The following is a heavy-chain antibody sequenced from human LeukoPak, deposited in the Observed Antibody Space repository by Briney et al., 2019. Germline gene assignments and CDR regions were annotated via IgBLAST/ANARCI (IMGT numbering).Heavy chain of an antibody. CDR1: GFTFSDYS. Sequence: GGSLRLSCAASGFTFSDYSMNWVRQAPGKGLEWVSSITSGSSYIYYADSVKGRSTISRDNAKTSLYLQMNSLRAEDTAVYYCARDQGGYNAFDIWGQGTMVTVSS. CDR3: ARDQGGYNAFDI. D-gene: IGHD5-12*01. V-gene: IGHV3-21*01. CDR2: ITSGSSYI. J-gene: IGHJ3*02.